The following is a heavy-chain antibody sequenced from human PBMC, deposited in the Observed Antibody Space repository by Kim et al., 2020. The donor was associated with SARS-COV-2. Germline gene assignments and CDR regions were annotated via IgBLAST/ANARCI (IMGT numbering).Heavy chain of an antibody. CDR1: RFTFSSYA. CDR2: ISGSGGST. CDR3: AKCSSSSSYYYYGMDV. D-gene: IGHD6-6*01. V-gene: IGHV3-23*01. Sequence: GGSLRLSCAASRFTFSSYAMSWVRQAPGKGLEWVSAISGSGGSTYYADSVKGRFTISRDNSKNTLYLQMNSLRAEDTAVYYCAKCSSSSSYYYYGMDVWGQGTTVTVSS. J-gene: IGHJ6*02.